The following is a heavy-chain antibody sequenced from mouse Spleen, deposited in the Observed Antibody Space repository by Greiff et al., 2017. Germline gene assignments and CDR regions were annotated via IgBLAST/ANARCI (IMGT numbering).Heavy chain of an antibody. CDR1: GYTFTSYW. CDR2: IYPGNSDT. CDR3: TIYYGSSYDYAMDY. D-gene: IGHD1-1*01. Sequence: EVQLQQSGTVLARPGASVKMSCKASGYTFTSYWMHWVKQRPGQGLEWIGAIYPGNSDTSYNQKFKGKAKLTAVTSTSTAYMELSSLTNEDPAVYYCTIYYGSSYDYAMDYWGQGTSVTVSS. J-gene: IGHJ4*01. V-gene: IGHV1-5*01.